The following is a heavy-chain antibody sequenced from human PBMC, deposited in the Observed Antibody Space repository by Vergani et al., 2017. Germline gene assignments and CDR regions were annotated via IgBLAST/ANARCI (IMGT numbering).Heavy chain of an antibody. CDR2: IYYSGST. CDR1: GGSISSYY. V-gene: IGHV4-59*01. J-gene: IGHJ6*03. Sequence: QVQLQESGPGLVKPSQTLSLTCTVSGGSISSYYWSWIRQPPGKGLEWIGYIYYSGSTNYNPSLKSRVTISVDTSKNQFSLKLSSVTAADTAVYYCARDGVAASPVEYYYYYYYMDVWGKGTTVTVSS. CDR3: ARDGVAASPVEYYYYYYYMDV. D-gene: IGHD2-15*01.